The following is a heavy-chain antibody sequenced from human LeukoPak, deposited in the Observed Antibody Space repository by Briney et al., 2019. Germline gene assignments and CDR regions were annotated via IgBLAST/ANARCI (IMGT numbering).Heavy chain of an antibody. J-gene: IGHJ4*02. D-gene: IGHD3-22*01. Sequence: PSETLSLTCTVSRGSISSGSYYWSWIRHPAGKGLEWIGRIYTSGSTNYNPSLKSRVTISVDTSKNQFSLKLSSVTAADTAVYYCARGYDSSGYGYWGQGTLVTVSS. CDR3: ARGYDSSGYGY. V-gene: IGHV4-61*02. CDR2: IYTSGST. CDR1: RGSISSGSYY.